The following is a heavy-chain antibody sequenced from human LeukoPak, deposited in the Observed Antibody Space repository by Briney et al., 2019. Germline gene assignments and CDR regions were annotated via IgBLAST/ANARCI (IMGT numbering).Heavy chain of an antibody. V-gene: IGHV3-9*01. CDR1: GFTFDDYA. J-gene: IGHJ6*03. CDR2: ISWNSGSI. CDR3: ARVKSGYSYGPHYYYYYYMDV. Sequence: GGSLRLSCAASGFTFDDYAMHWVRQAPGKGLEWASGISWNSGSIGYVDSVKGRFTISRDNAKNSLYLQMNSLRAEDTAVYYCARVKSGYSYGPHYYYYYYMDVWGKGTTVTVSS. D-gene: IGHD5-18*01.